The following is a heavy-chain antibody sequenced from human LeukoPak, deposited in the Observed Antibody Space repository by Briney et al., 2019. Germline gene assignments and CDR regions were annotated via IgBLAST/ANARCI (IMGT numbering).Heavy chain of an antibody. CDR2: INHSGST. J-gene: IGHJ4*02. CDR3: ARDIAEYYDRGSDY. D-gene: IGHD3-22*01. V-gene: IGHV4-34*01. Sequence: SETLSLTCAVYGGSFSGYYWSWIRQPPGKGLEWIGEINHSGSTNYNPSLKSRVTISVDTSKNQFSLKLSSVTAADTAVYYCARDIAEYYDRGSDYWGQGTLVTVSS. CDR1: GGSFSGYY.